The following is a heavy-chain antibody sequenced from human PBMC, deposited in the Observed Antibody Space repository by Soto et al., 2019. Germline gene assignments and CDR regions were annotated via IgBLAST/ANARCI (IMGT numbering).Heavy chain of an antibody. D-gene: IGHD1-26*01. CDR2: IYYSVST. V-gene: IGHV4-61*01. CDR3: ARVDSGRSRTYYYGMDV. J-gene: IGHJ6*02. Sequence: QVQLQESGPGLVKPSETLSLTCTVSGGAVSSGSYYWSWIRQPPGKGLAWIGDIYYSVSTNYNPSLKSRITISVDTSKNQFSLKLSSVTAADTAVYYCARVDSGRSRTYYYGMDVWGQGTTVTVSS. CDR1: GGAVSSGSYY.